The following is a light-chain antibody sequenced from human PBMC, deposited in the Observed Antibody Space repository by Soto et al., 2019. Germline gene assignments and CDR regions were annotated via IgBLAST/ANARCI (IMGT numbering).Light chain of an antibody. J-gene: IGLJ1*01. V-gene: IGLV2-11*01. Sequence: QSVLTQPRSVSGYHVQSINNSSTGTSSYVGGFNSVSCYQQHPGKAPKLMIYDVNKRPSGVPDRFSGSKSGSTASLTISGLQAEDEADYYCCSYAGSYSYAFATGTKVTVL. CDR2: DVN. CDR3: CSYAGSYSYA. CDR1: SSYVGGFNS.